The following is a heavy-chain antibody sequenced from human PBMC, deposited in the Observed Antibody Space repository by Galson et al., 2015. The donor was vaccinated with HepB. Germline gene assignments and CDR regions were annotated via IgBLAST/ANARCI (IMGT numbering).Heavy chain of an antibody. V-gene: IGHV3-7*03. J-gene: IGHJ4*02. CDR1: GFTFSSYW. Sequence: SLRLSCAASGFTFSSYWMSWVRQAPGKGLEWVANIKQDGSEKYYVDSVKGRFTISRDNAKNSLYLQMNSLRAEDTAVYYCARELRYCSSTSCYPGGSDYWGQGTLVTVSS. D-gene: IGHD2-2*01. CDR3: ARELRYCSSTSCYPGGSDY. CDR2: IKQDGSEK.